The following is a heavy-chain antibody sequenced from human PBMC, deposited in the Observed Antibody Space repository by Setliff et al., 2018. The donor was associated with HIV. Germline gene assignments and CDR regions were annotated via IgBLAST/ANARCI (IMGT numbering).Heavy chain of an antibody. CDR2: ISYSGST. D-gene: IGHD2-21*01. CDR3: ARGVARQVVIDRWFNP. Sequence: SETLSLTCAVFGGSFSDFYWSWIRQPPGKGLEWIGEISYSGSTVYNPSLKSRVTMSVDASKNLVSLNLNSVTAADTAIYYCARGVARQVVIDRWFNPWGQGTPVTVSS. V-gene: IGHV4-34*01. J-gene: IGHJ5*02. CDR1: GGSFSDFY.